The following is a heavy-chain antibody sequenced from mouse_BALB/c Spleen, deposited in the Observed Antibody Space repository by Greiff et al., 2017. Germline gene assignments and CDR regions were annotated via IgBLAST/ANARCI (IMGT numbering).Heavy chain of an antibody. CDR1: GYTFTSYW. D-gene: IGHD1-1*01. J-gene: IGHJ2*01. Sequence: VQLQQSGAELAKPGASVKMSCKASGYTFTSYWLHWVKQRPGQGLEWIGYINPSTGYTEYNQKFKDKATLTADKSSSTAYMQLSSLTSEDSAVYYCARGSLAVVAPDLDYWGQGTTLTVSS. V-gene: IGHV1-7*01. CDR2: INPSTGYT. CDR3: ARGSLAVVAPDLDY.